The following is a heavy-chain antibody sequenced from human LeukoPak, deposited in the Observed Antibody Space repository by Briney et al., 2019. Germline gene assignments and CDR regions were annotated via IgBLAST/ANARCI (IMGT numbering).Heavy chain of an antibody. V-gene: IGHV3-23*01. CDR3: ATDVGSGSNSAFDY. J-gene: IGHJ4*02. CDR2: ISDNTGTT. D-gene: IGHD6-6*01. CDR1: GFTFSRYA. Sequence: QPGGSLRLSCAASGFTFSRYAMSWVRQAPGKGLDWVSGISDNTGTTYYADSVKGRFTISRDNSKNTLYLQMNSLRAEDTAVYYCATDVGSGSNSAFDYWGPGTLVTVSS.